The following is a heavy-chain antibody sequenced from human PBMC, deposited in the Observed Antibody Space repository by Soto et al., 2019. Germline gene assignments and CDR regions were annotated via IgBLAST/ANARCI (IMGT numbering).Heavy chain of an antibody. CDR2: IIPILGIA. CDR1: GGTFSSYT. CDR3: ARLELERTLGYYYGRDV. J-gene: IGHJ6*01. Sequence: QVQLVQSGAEVKKPGSSVKVSCKASGGTFSSYTISWVRQAPGQGLEWMGRIIPILGIANYAQKFQGRVTITADKTXSXVYVARRSPRSEDTAGYSCARLELERTLGYYYGRDVWGQGTTVTVSS. D-gene: IGHD1-1*01. V-gene: IGHV1-69*02.